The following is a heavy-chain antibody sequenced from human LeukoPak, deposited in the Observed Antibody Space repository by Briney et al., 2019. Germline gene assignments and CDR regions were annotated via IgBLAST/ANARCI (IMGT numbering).Heavy chain of an antibody. Sequence: GSLRLSCAASGFPFSTYWMSWVRRAPGKGLEWVANIKEDGSEKYYGDSVKGRFTISRDNAKNSLYLQMNSLRAEDTAVYYCARDSSGYQWGQGTLVTVSS. J-gene: IGHJ4*02. V-gene: IGHV3-7*01. CDR2: IKEDGSEK. D-gene: IGHD3-22*01. CDR1: GFPFSTYW. CDR3: ARDSSGYQ.